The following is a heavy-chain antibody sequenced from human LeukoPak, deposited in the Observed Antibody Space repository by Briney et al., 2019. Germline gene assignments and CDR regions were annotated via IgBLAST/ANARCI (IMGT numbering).Heavy chain of an antibody. V-gene: IGHV4-59*12. J-gene: IGHJ6*02. CDR2: IYYSGST. D-gene: IGHD2-15*01. CDR1: GVSISSYY. Sequence: SVTLSLTCTVSGVSISSYYWSWLRQPPGKGLEGMGYIYYSGSTNYNPSLKSRVTISVDTSKNQFYLKLSSVTAADTAIYYCEGGPYCSGGTCSFYCCGLAVWGPGTAVTVSS. CDR3: EGGPYCSGGTCSFYCCGLAV.